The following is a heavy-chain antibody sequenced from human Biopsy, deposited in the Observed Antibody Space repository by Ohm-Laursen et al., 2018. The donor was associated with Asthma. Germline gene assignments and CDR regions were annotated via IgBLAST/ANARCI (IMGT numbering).Heavy chain of an antibody. J-gene: IGHJ6*02. Sequence: SQTLSLTCTVSGAYIGTPDYHWSWIRQSPGKGLEWIGFVFYSGTTHYSRSPERRLYISIDTARNEFSMRLRSLTAADTAVYYCARITSANYYYGMDVWGQGTTVTVSS. CDR2: VFYSGTT. V-gene: IGHV4-30-4*01. D-gene: IGHD1-20*01. CDR3: ARITSANYYYGMDV. CDR1: GAYIGTPDYH.